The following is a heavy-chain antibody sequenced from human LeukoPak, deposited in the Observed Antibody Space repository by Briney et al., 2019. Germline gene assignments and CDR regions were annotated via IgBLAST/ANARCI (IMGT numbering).Heavy chain of an antibody. V-gene: IGHV4-31*03. CDR3: ARLIPSSYYFDY. CDR1: GGSISSGGYY. CDR2: IYYSGST. J-gene: IGHJ4*02. D-gene: IGHD2-8*01. Sequence: SETLSLTCTFSGGSISSGGYYWSWIRQHPGKGLEWIGYIYYSGSTYYNPSLKSRVTISVDTSKNQLSLKLSSVTAADTAVYYCARLIPSSYYFDYWGQGTLVTVSS.